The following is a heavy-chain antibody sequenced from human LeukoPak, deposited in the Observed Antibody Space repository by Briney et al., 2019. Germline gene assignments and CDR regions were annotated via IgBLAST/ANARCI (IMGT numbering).Heavy chain of an antibody. V-gene: IGHV6-1*01. J-gene: IGHJ4*02. D-gene: IGHD6-19*01. CDR1: GDSVSNNSAA. CDR3: ARGVSSAWPFDY. Sequence: SQTLSLTCAISGDSVSNNSAAWNWIRQSPSRGPEWLGGTYYRSKWYNDYAVSVKSRITINPDTSKNHFSLQLNSVTPEDTAVYYCARGVSSAWPFDYWGQGTLVTVSS. CDR2: TYYRSKWYN.